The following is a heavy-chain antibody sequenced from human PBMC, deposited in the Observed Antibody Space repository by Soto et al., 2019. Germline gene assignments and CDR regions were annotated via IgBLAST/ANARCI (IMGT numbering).Heavy chain of an antibody. D-gene: IGHD3-3*01. CDR2: ISGSGGST. V-gene: IGHV3-23*01. CDR3: AKDQDDFRSGMGYFDY. CDR1: GFTFSSYA. Sequence: EVQLLESGGGLVQPGGSLRLSCAASGFTFSSYAMSWVRQAPGKGLEWVSAISGSGGSTYYADSVKGRFTISRDNSKNTLYLQMNSLRAEDTAVYYCAKDQDDFRSGMGYFDYWGQGTLVTVSS. J-gene: IGHJ4*02.